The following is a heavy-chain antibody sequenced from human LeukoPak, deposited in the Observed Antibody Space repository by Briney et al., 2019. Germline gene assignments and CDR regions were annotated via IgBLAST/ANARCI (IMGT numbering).Heavy chain of an antibody. D-gene: IGHD5-24*01. CDR1: GYTFNSYG. V-gene: IGHV1-18*01. J-gene: IGHJ5*02. CDR3: ARDWGMATSNWFDP. CDR2: ISGYNGNT. Sequence: ASVKVSCKASGYTFNSYGISWVRQAPGQGLEWMGWISGYNGNTNYAQKLQGRVTMTTDTSTSTAYMELRSLRSDDTAVYYCARDWGMATSNWFDPWGQGTLVTVSS.